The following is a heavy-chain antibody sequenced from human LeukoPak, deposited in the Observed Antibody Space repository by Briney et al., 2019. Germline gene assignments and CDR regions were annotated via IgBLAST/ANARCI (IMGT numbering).Heavy chain of an antibody. D-gene: IGHD4-17*01. J-gene: IGHJ6*03. V-gene: IGHV4-30-4*08. Sequence: SQTLSLTCTVSGGSISSGDYYWSWIRQPPGKGLEWIGYIYYSGSTYYSPSLKSRVTISVDTSKNQFSLKLSSVTAADTAVYYCAREGAVTTYHYYYYMDVWGKGTAVTVSS. CDR2: IYYSGST. CDR1: GGSISSGDYY. CDR3: AREGAVTTYHYYYYMDV.